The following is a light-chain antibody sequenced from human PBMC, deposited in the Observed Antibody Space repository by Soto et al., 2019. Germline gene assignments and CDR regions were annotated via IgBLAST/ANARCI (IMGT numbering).Light chain of an antibody. J-gene: IGKJ1*01. V-gene: IGKV1-5*01. CDR2: DAS. Sequence: DIKMTQSPSSLSASVGDRVTITCRASQYISNYLNWYQQKPGKAPKLLIYDASSLESGVPSRFSGSGSGTEFTLTISSLQPDDFATYYCQQYNSYSRRTFGQGTKVEIK. CDR3: QQYNSYSRRT. CDR1: QYISNY.